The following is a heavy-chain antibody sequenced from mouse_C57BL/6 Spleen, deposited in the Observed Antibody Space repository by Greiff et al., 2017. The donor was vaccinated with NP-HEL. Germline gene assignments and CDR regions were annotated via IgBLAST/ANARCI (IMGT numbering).Heavy chain of an antibody. Sequence: SGAELVRPGASVTLSCKASGYTFTDYEMHWVKQTPVHGLEWIGAIDPETGGTAYNQKFKGKAILTADKSSSTAYMELRSLTSEDSAVYYCTRPGSSGFAWFAYWGQGTLVTVSA. CDR2: IDPETGGT. V-gene: IGHV1-15*01. CDR3: TRPGSSGFAWFAY. CDR1: GYTFTDYE. D-gene: IGHD3-2*02. J-gene: IGHJ3*01.